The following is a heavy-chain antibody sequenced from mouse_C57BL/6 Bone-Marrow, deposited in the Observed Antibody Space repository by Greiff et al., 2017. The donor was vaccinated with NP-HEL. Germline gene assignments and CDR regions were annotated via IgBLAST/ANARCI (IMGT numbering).Heavy chain of an antibody. Sequence: EVHLVESGGDLVKPGGSLKLPCAASGFTFSSYGMSWVRQTPDKRLEWVATISSGGSYTYYPDSVKGRFTISIDNAKRTLYLQMSSLKSEDTAMYYCARQAITTGGYFDVWGTGTTVTVSS. J-gene: IGHJ1*03. V-gene: IGHV5-6*01. CDR3: ARQAITTGGYFDV. D-gene: IGHD1-1*01. CDR1: GFTFSSYG. CDR2: ISSGGSYT.